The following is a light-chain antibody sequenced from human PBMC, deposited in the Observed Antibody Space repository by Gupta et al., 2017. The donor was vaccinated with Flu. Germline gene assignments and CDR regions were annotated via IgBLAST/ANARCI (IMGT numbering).Light chain of an antibody. V-gene: IGKV3-15*01. CDR1: QSLTSN. CDR3: QQYTEWPRT. J-gene: IGKJ1*01. Sequence: GQRVTLPCRASQSLTSNLAWYQQKPGQAPRLLISGVSIRATGIPDRFSGSGSGTEFTLTISSLQSEDFAVYYCQQYTEWPRTFGQGTKVEIK. CDR2: GVS.